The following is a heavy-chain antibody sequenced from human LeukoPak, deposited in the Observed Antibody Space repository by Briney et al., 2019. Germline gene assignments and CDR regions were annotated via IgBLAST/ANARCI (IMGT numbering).Heavy chain of an antibody. Sequence: ALVKVSCKASGYTFNRYGLSWVRQAPGQGLEWVGWISTYNGNAHYAQKLQGRVTMTIDTSTSTAYMELRSLRSDDTAVYYCARARDTSGWYLDAFGVWGQGTLVTVSS. CDR1: GYTFNRYG. V-gene: IGHV1-18*01. CDR2: ISTYNGNA. CDR3: ARARDTSGWYLDAFGV. D-gene: IGHD6-19*01. J-gene: IGHJ3*01.